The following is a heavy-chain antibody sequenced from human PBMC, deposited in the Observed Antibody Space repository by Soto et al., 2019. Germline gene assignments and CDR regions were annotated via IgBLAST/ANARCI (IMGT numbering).Heavy chain of an antibody. Sequence: QLQLQESGPGLVKPSEALSLTCTVSGGSISSSSYSWGWIRQPPGKGLEWIGSIYYSGSTSYNPSLRGQATIPVHRTKTQFPLKRTSGAPAGTAVYILASQGGGGGKRWLPPKAYYYGMDVWGQGTTVTVSS. V-gene: IGHV4-39*01. D-gene: IGHD5-12*01. J-gene: IGHJ6*02. CDR1: GGSISSSSYS. CDR3: ASQGGGGGKRWLPPKAYYYGMDV. CDR2: IYYSGST.